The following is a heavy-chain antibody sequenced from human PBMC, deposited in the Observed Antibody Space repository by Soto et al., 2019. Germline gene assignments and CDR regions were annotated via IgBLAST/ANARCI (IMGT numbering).Heavy chain of an antibody. CDR2: INHIGST. CDR1: GGSFSGSY. J-gene: IGHJ4*02. V-gene: IGHV4-34*02. Sequence: QVQLQQWGAGLLKPSETLSLTCAVYGGSFSGSYWSWIRQSQGKGLEWIGEINHIGSTNYHSSLKSRVTISVDTSKNQFSLKLRSVTAADTAVYYSARRTASGWFFDSWGRGNLVIVSS. D-gene: IGHD6-13*01. CDR3: ARRTASGWFFDS.